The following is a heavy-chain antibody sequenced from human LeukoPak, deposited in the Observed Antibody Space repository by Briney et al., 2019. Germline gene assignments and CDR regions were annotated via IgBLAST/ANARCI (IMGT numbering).Heavy chain of an antibody. CDR3: ARDLGYGDYVGYFDY. D-gene: IGHD4-17*01. V-gene: IGHV3-30-3*01. J-gene: IGHJ4*02. Sequence: PGGSLRLSCAAPGFTFSSYAMHWVRQAPGKGLEWVAVISYDGSNKYYADSVKGRFTISRDNSKNTLYLQMNSLRAEDTAVYYCARDLGYGDYVGYFDYWGQGTLVTVSS. CDR1: GFTFSSYA. CDR2: ISYDGSNK.